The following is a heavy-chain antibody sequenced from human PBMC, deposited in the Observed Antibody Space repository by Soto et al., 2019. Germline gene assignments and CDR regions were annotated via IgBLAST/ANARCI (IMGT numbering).Heavy chain of an antibody. CDR2: IKQDGSEK. CDR3: ARGRGDI. D-gene: IGHD1-26*01. CDR1: GFTLSKHW. J-gene: IGHJ3*02. V-gene: IGHV3-7*01. Sequence: EVQLVESGGGLVQPGGSLRLSCAASGFTLSKHWMGWVRQAPGEGLEWMASIKQDGSEKYYVDSVKGRFTISRDNAKNALYLEMNSLRAEDTAVYYCARGRGDIWGQGTTVAVSS.